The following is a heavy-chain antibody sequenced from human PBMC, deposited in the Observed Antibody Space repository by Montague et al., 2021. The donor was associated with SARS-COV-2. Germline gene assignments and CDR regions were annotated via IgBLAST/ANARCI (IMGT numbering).Heavy chain of an antibody. V-gene: IGHV6-1*01. CDR1: GDSVPSTSAS. CDR3: ASAFYGDHWAFDV. J-gene: IGHJ3*01. D-gene: IGHD3-3*02. Sequence: CAISGDSVPSTSASWNWIRQSPSRGLEWLGRTYYRSWWRSQYPGSLESRIIISGATSKNQFSLQLNSVTPEDTAVYYCASAFYGDHWAFDVWGQGTMVNVSS. CDR2: TYYRSWWRS.